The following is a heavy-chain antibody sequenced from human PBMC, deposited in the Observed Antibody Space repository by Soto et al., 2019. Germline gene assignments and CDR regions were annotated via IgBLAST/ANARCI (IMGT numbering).Heavy chain of an antibody. CDR3: ARDGHGMDV. CDR1: GGSVTTVSYT. V-gene: IGHV4-61*01. J-gene: IGHJ6*02. CDR2: IFFTGIT. Sequence: QVQLQESGPGRVSPPETLSLTCTVSGGSVTTVSYTWSWTRRPPGKGLEWIGNIFFTGITHYNPSLNNRVTMSVDTSKNQFSLTVTSVTAADTAVYYCARDGHGMDVWGQGTTVTVSS.